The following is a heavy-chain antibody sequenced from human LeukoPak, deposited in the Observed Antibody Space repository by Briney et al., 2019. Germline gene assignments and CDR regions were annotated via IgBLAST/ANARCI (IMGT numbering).Heavy chain of an antibody. CDR2: INPNSGGT. J-gene: IGHJ4*02. Sequence: GASVKVSCKASGYTFTGYYMHWVRQAPGQGLEWMGWINPNSGGTNYAQKFQGRVTMTRDTSISTVYMELSRLRSDDTAVYYCARVEMATKSLDYWGQGTLVTVSS. V-gene: IGHV1-2*02. D-gene: IGHD5-24*01. CDR3: ARVEMATKSLDY. CDR1: GYTFTGYY.